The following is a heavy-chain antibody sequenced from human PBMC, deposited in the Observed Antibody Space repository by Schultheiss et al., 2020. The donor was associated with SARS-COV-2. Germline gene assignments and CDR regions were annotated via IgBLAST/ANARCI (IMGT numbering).Heavy chain of an antibody. J-gene: IGHJ6*02. CDR3: ARGGYSYGYRYYYYYGIDV. Sequence: SETLSLTCAVYGGSFSGYYWSWIRQPPGKGLEWIGEINHSGSTNYNPSLKSRVTISVDTSKNQFSLKLSSVTAADTAVYYCARGGYSYGYRYYYYYGIDVWGQGTTVTVSS. CDR2: INHSGST. V-gene: IGHV4-34*01. CDR1: GGSFSGYY. D-gene: IGHD5-18*01.